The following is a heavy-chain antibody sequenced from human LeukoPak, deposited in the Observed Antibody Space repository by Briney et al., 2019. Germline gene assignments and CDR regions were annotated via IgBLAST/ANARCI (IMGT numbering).Heavy chain of an antibody. J-gene: IGHJ4*02. D-gene: IGHD3-22*01. CDR1: GFTVSSNY. CDR3: ARERVDYYDSSGPYFDY. CDR2: IYYSGST. Sequence: GSLSLSCAASGFTVSSNYMSWIRQPPGKGLEWIGYIYYSGSTNYNPSLKSRVTISVDTSKNQFSLKLSSVTAADTAVYYCARERVDYYDSSGPYFDYWGQGTLVTVSS. V-gene: IGHV4-59*02.